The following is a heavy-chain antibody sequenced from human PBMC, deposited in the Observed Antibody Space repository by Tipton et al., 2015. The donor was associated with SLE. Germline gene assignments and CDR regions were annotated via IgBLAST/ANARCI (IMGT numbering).Heavy chain of an antibody. CDR3: AKDLLGSSGWFDY. CDR2: IRYDGSNK. V-gene: IGHV3-30*02. J-gene: IGHJ4*02. D-gene: IGHD6-19*01. Sequence: SLRLSCAASGFTFSSYGMHWVRQAPGKGLEWVAFIRYDGSNKYYADSVKGRFTISRDNSKNTLYLQMNSLRAEDTAVYYCAKDLLGSSGWFDYWGQGTLVTVSS. CDR1: GFTFSSYG.